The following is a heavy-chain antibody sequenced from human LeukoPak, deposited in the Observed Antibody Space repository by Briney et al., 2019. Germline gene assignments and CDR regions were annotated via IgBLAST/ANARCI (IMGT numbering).Heavy chain of an antibody. D-gene: IGHD3-3*01. CDR2: IYTSGST. V-gene: IGHV4-4*07. J-gene: IGHJ4*02. CDR3: ARDRPYDFWSGYYTVFDY. CDR1: GGSISSYY. Sequence: SETLSLTCTVSGGSISSYYWSWIRQPAGKGLEWIGRIYTSGSTNYNPSLKSRVTMSVDTSKNQFSLKLSFVTAADTAVYYCARDRPYDFWSGYYTVFDYWGQGTLVTVSS.